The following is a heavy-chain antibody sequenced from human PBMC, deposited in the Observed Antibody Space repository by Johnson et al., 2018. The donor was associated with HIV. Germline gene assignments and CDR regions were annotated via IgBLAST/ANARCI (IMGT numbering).Heavy chain of an antibody. D-gene: IGHD5-18*01. V-gene: IGHV3-53*01. Sequence: VQLVESRGGLIQPGGSLRLSCAASGFTVSSNSMSWVRQAPGKGLEWVSVIYSGGSTYYADSVKVRFTISRDNSKNTLYLQMNSLRAEDTAVYYCARGLIIQLWLQAAFDIWGQGTMVTVSS. CDR2: IYSGGST. CDR1: GFTVSSNS. J-gene: IGHJ3*02. CDR3: ARGLIIQLWLQAAFDI.